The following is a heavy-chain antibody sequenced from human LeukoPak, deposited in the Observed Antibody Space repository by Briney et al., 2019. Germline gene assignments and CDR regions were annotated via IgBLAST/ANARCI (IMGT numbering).Heavy chain of an antibody. CDR3: ARARITIFGVVINYFDY. J-gene: IGHJ4*02. D-gene: IGHD3-3*01. V-gene: IGHV4-34*01. CDR1: GGSFSGYC. Sequence: SETLSLTCAVYGGSFSGYCWSWIRQPPGKGLEWIGEINHSGSTNYNPSLKSRVTISVDTSKNQFSLKLSSVTAADTAVYYCARARITIFGVVINYFDYWGQGTLVTVSS. CDR2: INHSGST.